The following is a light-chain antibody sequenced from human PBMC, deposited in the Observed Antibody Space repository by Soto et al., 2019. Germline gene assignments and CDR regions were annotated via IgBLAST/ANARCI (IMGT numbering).Light chain of an antibody. Sequence: EIVMTQSPATLSVSPGEGATLSCRASQSLSINLAWYQQKPGQAPRLLIYGISNRVPGIPVRFSAGGSGTEFTLTISSLQSDDVAVYYCQQYNSWPLTFGGGTKVQI. CDR3: QQYNSWPLT. CDR2: GIS. V-gene: IGKV3-15*01. J-gene: IGKJ4*01. CDR1: QSLSIN.